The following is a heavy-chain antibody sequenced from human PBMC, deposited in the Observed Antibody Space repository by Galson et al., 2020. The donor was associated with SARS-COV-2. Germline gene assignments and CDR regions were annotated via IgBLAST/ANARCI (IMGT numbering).Heavy chain of an antibody. CDR3: AREAGNSWYFDY. CDR2: VSYSGTT. V-gene: IGHV4-39*07. J-gene: IGHJ4*02. Sequence: SETLSLTCNVSSGSISSSRYYWGWIRQPPGRGLEWIGSVSYSGTTYYKPSLKSRVTVSVATSKNQFSLRLNSVTAADTAVYYCAREAGNSWYFDYWAQGTLVTVSS. CDR1: SGSISSSRYY. D-gene: IGHD6-13*01.